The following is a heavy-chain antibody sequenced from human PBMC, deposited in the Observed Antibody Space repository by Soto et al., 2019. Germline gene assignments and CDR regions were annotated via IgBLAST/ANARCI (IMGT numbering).Heavy chain of an antibody. J-gene: IGHJ4*02. V-gene: IGHV3-43*01. Sequence: GGSLRLSCAASGFTFDDYTMHWVRQTPGKGLEWVSLISWDGDSAYYADSVRGRFTISRDNSKNSLFLQMNNVRAEDAALYFCAKGTRGNSPELDFWGQETLVTVSS. D-gene: IGHD1-1*01. CDR1: GFTFDDYT. CDR2: ISWDGDSA. CDR3: AKGTRGNSPELDF.